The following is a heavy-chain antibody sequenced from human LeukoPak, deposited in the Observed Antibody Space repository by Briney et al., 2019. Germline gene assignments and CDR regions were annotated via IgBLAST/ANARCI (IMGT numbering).Heavy chain of an antibody. Sequence: SETLSLTCTVSGGSISSSSYYWGWIRQPPGKGLEWIGSIYYSGSTYYNSSLKSRVTISVDTSKNQFSLKLSSVTAADTAVYYCARHGIAAAGPPSRNWYFDLWGRSTLVTVSS. V-gene: IGHV4-39*01. D-gene: IGHD6-13*01. CDR3: ARHGIAAAGPPSRNWYFDL. J-gene: IGHJ2*01. CDR2: IYYSGST. CDR1: GGSISSSSYY.